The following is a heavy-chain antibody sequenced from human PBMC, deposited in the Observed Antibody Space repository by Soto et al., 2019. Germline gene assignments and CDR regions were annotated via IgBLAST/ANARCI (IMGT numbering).Heavy chain of an antibody. CDR2: ISAYNGNT. CDR3: ATTTVVNDAFDI. V-gene: IGHV1-18*01. J-gene: IGHJ3*02. Sequence: XVKVSCKASGYTFTSYGISWVRQAPGQGLEWMGWISAYNGNTNYAQKLQGRVTMTTDTSTSTAYMELRSMRSDDTAVYYCATTTVVNDAFDIWGQGTMVTVSS. CDR1: GYTFTSYG. D-gene: IGHD4-17*01.